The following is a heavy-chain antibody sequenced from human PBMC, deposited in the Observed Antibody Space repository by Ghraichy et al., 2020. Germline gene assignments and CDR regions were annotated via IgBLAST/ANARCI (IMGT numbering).Heavy chain of an antibody. V-gene: IGHV4-59*01. CDR2: IYYSGST. CDR1: GGSISSYY. CDR3: ASNYGSGSPIDNPAFDY. D-gene: IGHD3-10*01. Sequence: SETLSLTCTVSGGSISSYYWSWIRQPPGKGLEWIGYIYYSGSTNYNPSLKSRVTISVDTSKNQFSLKLSSVTAADTAVYYCASNYGSGSPIDNPAFDYWGQGTLVTVSS. J-gene: IGHJ4*02.